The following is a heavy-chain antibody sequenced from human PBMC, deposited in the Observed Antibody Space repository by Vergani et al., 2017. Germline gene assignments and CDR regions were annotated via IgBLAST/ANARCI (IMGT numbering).Heavy chain of an antibody. V-gene: IGHV3-23*01. CDR3: AKIRVVARWAFDI. D-gene: IGHD3-22*01. J-gene: IGHJ3*02. Sequence: EVQLLESGGGLVQPGGSLRLSCEASGFSFPGYAMSWVRQAPGKGLEWVSCISSGGDYTYYSDSVKGRFSVSRDNSKNTLYLQINSLRAEDTAVYFCAKIRVVARWAFDIWGRGTMVTVSS. CDR1: GFSFPGYA. CDR2: ISSGGDYT.